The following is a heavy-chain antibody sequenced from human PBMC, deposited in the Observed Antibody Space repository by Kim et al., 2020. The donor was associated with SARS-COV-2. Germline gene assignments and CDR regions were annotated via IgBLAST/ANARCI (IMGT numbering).Heavy chain of an antibody. J-gene: IGHJ4*02. Sequence: GGSLRLSCAASGFTFSSYGMHWVRQAPGKGLEWVAVISYDGSNKYYADSVKGRFTISRDNSKNTLYLQMNSLRAEDTAVYYCAKDRGFGVQSSLKYWGQGTLVTVSS. D-gene: IGHD3-10*01. CDR2: ISYDGSNK. V-gene: IGHV3-30*18. CDR1: GFTFSSYG. CDR3: AKDRGFGVQSSLKY.